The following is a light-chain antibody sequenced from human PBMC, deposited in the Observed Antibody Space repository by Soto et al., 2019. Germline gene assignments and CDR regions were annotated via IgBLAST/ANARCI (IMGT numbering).Light chain of an antibody. CDR1: SSDVGGYNY. J-gene: IGLJ1*01. Sequence: QSVLTQPASVSGSPGQSITISCTGTSSDVGGYNYVSWYQQHPGKAPKLMIYEVSNRPSGVSNRFSGSKSGNTASLTISGLQAEDEADYYCNSYTSTYTGVLGTGTKVTVL. V-gene: IGLV2-14*01. CDR2: EVS. CDR3: NSYTSTYTGV.